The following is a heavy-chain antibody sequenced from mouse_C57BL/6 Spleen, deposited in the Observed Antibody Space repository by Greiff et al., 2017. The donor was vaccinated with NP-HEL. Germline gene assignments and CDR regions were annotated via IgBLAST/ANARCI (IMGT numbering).Heavy chain of an antibody. D-gene: IGHD1-1*01. V-gene: IGHV1-78*01. CDR1: GYTFTDHT. CDR2: IYPRDGST. CDR3: AREPKSSYYYGSSLWYFDV. Sequence: QVQLQQSDAELVKPGASVKISCKVSGYTFTDHTIHWMKQRPEQGLEWIGYIYPRDGSTKYNEKFKGKATLTADKSSSTAYMQLNSLTSEDSAVYFCAREPKSSYYYGSSLWYFDVWGTGTTVTVSS. J-gene: IGHJ1*03.